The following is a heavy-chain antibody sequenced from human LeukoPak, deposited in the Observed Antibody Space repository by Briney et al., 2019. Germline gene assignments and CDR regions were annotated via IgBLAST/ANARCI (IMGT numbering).Heavy chain of an antibody. J-gene: IGHJ4*02. V-gene: IGHV3-48*04. CDR2: ISSSSRTI. CDR1: GFTFSSYS. Sequence: PGGSLRLSCAASGFTFSSYSINWVRQAPGKGLEWLSYISSSSRTISYADSLKSRFTVSRDNAKNSLDLQMNSLRVEDTAVYYCARVGTSGWTSDYWGQGTLVTVSS. D-gene: IGHD6-19*01. CDR3: ARVGTSGWTSDY.